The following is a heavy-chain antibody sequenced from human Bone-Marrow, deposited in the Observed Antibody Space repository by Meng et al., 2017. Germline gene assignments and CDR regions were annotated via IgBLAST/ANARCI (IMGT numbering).Heavy chain of an antibody. CDR3: ARDVSRSLEDY. V-gene: IGHV3-7*01. CDR2: INEDGRLI. CDR1: GFSFSRYW. J-gene: IGHJ4*02. Sequence: GESLKISCAASGFSFSRYWMSWVRQAPGKGLEWVANINEDGRLINCVDSVKGRFTISRDNAKNSLYLQRNSPRAEDTAVCYCARDVSRSLEDYWGQGTLVTVSS.